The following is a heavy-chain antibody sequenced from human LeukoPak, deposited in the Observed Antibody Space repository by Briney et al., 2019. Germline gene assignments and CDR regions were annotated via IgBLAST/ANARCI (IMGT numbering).Heavy chain of an antibody. D-gene: IGHD2-2*01. CDR3: ARYCSSTSCYLGYYYYYGMDV. Sequence: ASVKVSCKASGGTFSSYAISWVRQAPGQGLEWMGRIIPILGIANYAQKFQGRVTMTRNTSISTAYMELSSLRSEDTAVYYCARYCSSTSCYLGYYYYYGMDVWGQGTTVTVSS. J-gene: IGHJ6*02. V-gene: IGHV1-69*04. CDR2: IIPILGIA. CDR1: GGTFSSYA.